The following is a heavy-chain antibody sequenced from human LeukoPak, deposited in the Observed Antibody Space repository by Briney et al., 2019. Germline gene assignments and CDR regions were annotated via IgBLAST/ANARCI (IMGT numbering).Heavy chain of an antibody. CDR2: ISDSGGST. CDR1: GFTFSSYA. Sequence: GGSLRLSCAASGFTFSSYAMSWVRQAPGKRPEWVSIISDSGGSTYYADSVKGRFTISRDNSKNTLYLQMNSLRAEDAAVYYCAKGGLHNWRYFDYWGQGTLVTVSS. V-gene: IGHV3-23*01. J-gene: IGHJ4*02. D-gene: IGHD1-20*01. CDR3: AKGGLHNWRYFDY.